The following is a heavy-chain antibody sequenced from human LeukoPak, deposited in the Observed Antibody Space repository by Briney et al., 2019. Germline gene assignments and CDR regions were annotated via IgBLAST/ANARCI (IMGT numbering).Heavy chain of an antibody. V-gene: IGHV4-59*08. Sequence: PSETLSLTCTVSGGSISSYYWSWIRQPPGKGLEWIGYIYYSGSTNHNPSLKSRVTISVDTSKNQFSLKLSSVTAADTAVYYCARLAGGVGVFDYWGQGTLVTVSS. CDR2: IYYSGST. CDR3: ARLAGGVGVFDY. CDR1: GGSISSYY. D-gene: IGHD3-16*01. J-gene: IGHJ4*02.